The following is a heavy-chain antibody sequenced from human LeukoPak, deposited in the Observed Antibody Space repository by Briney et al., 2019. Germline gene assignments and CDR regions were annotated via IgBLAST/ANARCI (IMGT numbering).Heavy chain of an antibody. J-gene: IGHJ3*02. CDR3: ARDVWYLAFYI. V-gene: IGHV3-21*01. CDR2: ISSSSSYI. CDR1: GFTFSSYS. D-gene: IGHD3-16*01. Sequence: GGSLRLSCGASGFTFSSYSMNWVRQAPGKGLEWVSSISSSSSYIYYADSVKGRFTISRDNAKNSLYLQMNSLRAEDTAVYYCARDVWYLAFYIWGQGTMVTVSS.